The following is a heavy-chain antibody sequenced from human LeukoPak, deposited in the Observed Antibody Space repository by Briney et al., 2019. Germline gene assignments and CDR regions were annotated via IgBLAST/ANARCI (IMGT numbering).Heavy chain of an antibody. CDR1: GGSISTYY. J-gene: IGHJ5*02. Sequence: PSETLSLTCTLSGGSISTYYWSWVRQPPGKGLEWIGYIYYTGSTDYNPSLKSRVTMSVDTSKNQFSLKLSSVTAADTAVYSCARGSVRGEFDPWGQGTLVTVFS. V-gene: IGHV4-59*01. D-gene: IGHD3-10*01. CDR3: ARGSVRGEFDP. CDR2: IYYTGST.